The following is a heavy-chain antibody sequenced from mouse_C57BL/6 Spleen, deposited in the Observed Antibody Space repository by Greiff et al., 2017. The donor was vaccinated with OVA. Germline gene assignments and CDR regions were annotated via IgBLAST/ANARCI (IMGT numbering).Heavy chain of an antibody. D-gene: IGHD1-1*01. J-gene: IGHJ4*01. V-gene: IGHV5-6*02. CDR1: GFTFSSYG. CDR2: ISSGGSYT. CDR3: ARRDYGSSYGAMDY. Sequence: EVNLVESGGDLVKPGGSLKLSCAASGFTFSSYGMSWVRQTPDKRLEWVATISSGGSYTYYPDSVKGRFTISRDNAKNTLYLQMSSLKSEDTAMYYCARRDYGSSYGAMDYWGQGTSVTVSS.